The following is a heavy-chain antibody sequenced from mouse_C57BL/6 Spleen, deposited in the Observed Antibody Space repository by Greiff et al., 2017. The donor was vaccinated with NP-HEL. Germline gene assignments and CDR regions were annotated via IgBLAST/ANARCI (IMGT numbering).Heavy chain of an antibody. Sequence: QVQLKESGPELVKPGASVKISCKASGYSFTSYYIHWVKQRPGQGLEWIGWIYPGSGNTKYNEKFKGKATLTADTSSSTAYMQLSSLTSEDSAVYYCARSGDSAWFAYWGQGTLVTVSA. CDR2: IYPGSGNT. CDR1: GYSFTSYY. CDR3: ARSGDSAWFAY. D-gene: IGHD3-1*01. J-gene: IGHJ3*01. V-gene: IGHV1-66*01.